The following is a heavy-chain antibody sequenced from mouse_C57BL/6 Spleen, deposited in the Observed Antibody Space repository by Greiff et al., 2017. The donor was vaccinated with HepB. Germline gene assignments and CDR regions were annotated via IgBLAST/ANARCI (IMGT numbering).Heavy chain of an antibody. CDR2: IYPGDGAT. Sequence: VQLQQSGAELVKPGASVKISCKASGYAFSSYWMNWVKQRPGKGLEWIGQIYPGDGATNYNGKFKGKATLTADKSSSTDYMQRSRLTAEESAVYFGAREYVNYYAMDYWGQGTSVTVSA. CDR1: GYAFSSYW. J-gene: IGHJ4*01. D-gene: IGHD2-10*02. V-gene: IGHV1-80*01. CDR3: AREYVNYYAMDY.